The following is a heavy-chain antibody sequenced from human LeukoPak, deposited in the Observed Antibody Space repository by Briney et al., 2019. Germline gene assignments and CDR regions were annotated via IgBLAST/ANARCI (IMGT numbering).Heavy chain of an antibody. CDR1: GYSFTYYY. CDR2: INNKSGRK. J-gene: IGHJ4*02. Sequence: AAVTVSCKSSGYSFTYYYIHGVRQPPGQGLDGMGWINNKSGRKSSARRFQGRVTMPRDPSITTVYMDMAWLTSDDTAIYFCARADFIDAGTYLIGAWGQGTLVTVSS. CDR3: ARADFIDAGTYLIGA. V-gene: IGHV1-2*02. D-gene: IGHD3-3*01.